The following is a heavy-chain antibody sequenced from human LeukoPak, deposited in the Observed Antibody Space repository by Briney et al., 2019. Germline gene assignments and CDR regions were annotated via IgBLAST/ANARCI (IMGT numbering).Heavy chain of an antibody. V-gene: IGHV1-69*04. Sequence: SVKVSCKASGGTFSSYAISWVRQAPGQGLEWMGRIIPIFGIANYAQKFQGRVTITADKSTSTAYMELSSLRSEDTAVYYYARDRGHAYDSSGYFDYWGQGTLVTVSS. J-gene: IGHJ4*02. CDR3: ARDRGHAYDSSGYFDY. D-gene: IGHD3-22*01. CDR2: IIPIFGIA. CDR1: GGTFSSYA.